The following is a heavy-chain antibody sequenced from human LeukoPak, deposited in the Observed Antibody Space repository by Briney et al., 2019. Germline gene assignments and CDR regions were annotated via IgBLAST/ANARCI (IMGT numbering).Heavy chain of an antibody. D-gene: IGHD6-19*01. CDR2: IYYSGST. V-gene: IGHV4-39*07. CDR1: GGSISSSNYY. CDR3: ARNFSSGWFDY. J-gene: IGHJ4*02. Sequence: TSETLSLTCTVSGGSISSSNYYRGWIRQPPGKGLEWIGSIYYSGSTSYNPSLKSRVTISVDTSKNQFSLKLSSVTAADTAVYYCARNFSSGWFDYWGQGTLVTVSS.